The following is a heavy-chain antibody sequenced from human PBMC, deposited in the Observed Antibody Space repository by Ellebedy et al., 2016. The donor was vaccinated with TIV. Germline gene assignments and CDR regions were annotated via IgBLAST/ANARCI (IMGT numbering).Heavy chain of an antibody. V-gene: IGHV3-7*01. D-gene: IGHD3-3*01. CDR3: ARAGGIGVVDY. CDR2: INQDGSGE. CDR1: GFTFSSYW. Sequence: PGGSLRLSCAASGFTFSSYWMSWVRQAPGKGLEWVANINQDGSGEYYGDSVKGRFTVSRDNAKNSLYLQMHSLSAEDTAVDYCARAGGIGVVDYWGQGTLVTVSS. J-gene: IGHJ4*02.